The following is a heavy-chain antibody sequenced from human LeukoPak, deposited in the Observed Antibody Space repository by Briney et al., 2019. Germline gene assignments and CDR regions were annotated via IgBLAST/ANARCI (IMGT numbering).Heavy chain of an antibody. D-gene: IGHD3-9*01. J-gene: IGHJ4*02. CDR3: ARDDRSYDILTGYYKPAYYFDY. V-gene: IGHV3-21*01. Sequence: GGSLRLSCAASGFTFSSYSMNWVRQAPGKGLEWVSSISSSSSYMYYADSVKGRFTISRDNAKNSLYLQMNSLRAEDTAVYYCARDDRSYDILTGYYKPAYYFDYWGQGTLVTVSS. CDR2: ISSSSSYM. CDR1: GFTFSSYS.